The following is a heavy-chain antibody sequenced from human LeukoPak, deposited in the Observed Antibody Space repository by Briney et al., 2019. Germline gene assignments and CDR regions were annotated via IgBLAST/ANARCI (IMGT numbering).Heavy chain of an antibody. D-gene: IGHD1-26*01. V-gene: IGHV1-3*01. CDR1: GYTFTSYA. CDR3: ARETRGSPTYYYYDVDV. Sequence: ASVKVSCKASGYTFTSYAMHWVRQAPGQRLEWMGWINAGNGNTKYSQKFQGRVTITRDTSASTAYMELSSLRSEDTAVYYCARETRGSPTYYYYDVDVWGQGTTVTVSS. J-gene: IGHJ6*02. CDR2: INAGNGNT.